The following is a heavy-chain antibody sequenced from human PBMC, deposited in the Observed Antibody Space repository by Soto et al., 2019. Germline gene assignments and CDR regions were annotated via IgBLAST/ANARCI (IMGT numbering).Heavy chain of an antibody. Sequence: LSLTCAVYGGSFSGYYWSWIRQPPGKGLEWIGEINHSGSTNYNPSLKSRVTISVDTSKNQFSLKLSSVTAADTAVYYCARDRQTDKDAFDIWGQGTMVTVSS. D-gene: IGHD2-15*01. CDR3: ARDRQTDKDAFDI. CDR1: GGSFSGYY. CDR2: INHSGST. J-gene: IGHJ3*02. V-gene: IGHV4-34*01.